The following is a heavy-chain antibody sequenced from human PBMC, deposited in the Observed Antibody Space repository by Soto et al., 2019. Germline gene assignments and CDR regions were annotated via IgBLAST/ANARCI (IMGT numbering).Heavy chain of an antibody. V-gene: IGHV1-46*01. CDR3: ARDKSINMITFGGVIAFMDV. D-gene: IGHD3-16*02. Sequence: ASVKVSCKASGYTFTSYYMHWVRQAPGQGLEWMGIINPSGGSTSYAQKFQGRVTMTRDTSTSTVYMELSSLRSEDTAVYYCARDKSINMITFGGVIAFMDVWGQGTTVTVSS. CDR2: INPSGGST. CDR1: GYTFTSYY. J-gene: IGHJ6*02.